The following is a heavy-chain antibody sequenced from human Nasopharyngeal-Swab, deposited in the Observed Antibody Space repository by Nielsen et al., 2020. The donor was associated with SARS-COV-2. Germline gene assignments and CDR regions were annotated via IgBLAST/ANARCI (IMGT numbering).Heavy chain of an antibody. J-gene: IGHJ3*02. V-gene: IGHV3-49*01. CDR3: ARSVGSFYGQGAFDI. D-gene: IGHD1-26*01. Sequence: GESLKISCRTSGFTFGDYAMSWIRQAPGKGLEWVGFIRSTTYGGAPEYAASVKGRFTISRDGAESIAYLQMNSLETEDTGVYYCARSVGSFYGQGAFDIWGQGTMVTVSS. CDR1: GFTFGDYA. CDR2: IRSTTYGGAP.